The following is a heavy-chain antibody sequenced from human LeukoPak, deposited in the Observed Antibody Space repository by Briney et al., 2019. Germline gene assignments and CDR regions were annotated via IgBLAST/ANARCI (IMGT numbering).Heavy chain of an antibody. Sequence: PSETRSLTCAVYGGSFSGYYLSWIRQPPGKGLEWVGEINHSGSTNYNPSLKSRVTIFLDAYENQFSLKLSYVTAADTAVYYCAQGIVVVPTASPAHFDYWGQGTMVTVSS. CDR3: AQGIVVVPTASPAHFDY. J-gene: IGHJ4*02. D-gene: IGHD2-2*01. CDR2: INHSGST. V-gene: IGHV4-34*01. CDR1: GGSFSGYY.